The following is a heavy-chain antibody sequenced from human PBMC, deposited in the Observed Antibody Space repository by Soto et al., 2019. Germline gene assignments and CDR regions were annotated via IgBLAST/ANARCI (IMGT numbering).Heavy chain of an antibody. D-gene: IGHD2-15*01. V-gene: IGHV3-30-3*01. Sequence: QVQLVESGGGVVQPGRSLRLSCAASGFTFSSYAMHWVRQAPGKGLECVAVISYDGSNKYYADSVKGRFTISRDNSKNTLYLQMNSLRAEDTAVYYCARFVSGPFDYWGQGTLVTVSS. CDR2: ISYDGSNK. J-gene: IGHJ4*02. CDR1: GFTFSSYA. CDR3: ARFVSGPFDY.